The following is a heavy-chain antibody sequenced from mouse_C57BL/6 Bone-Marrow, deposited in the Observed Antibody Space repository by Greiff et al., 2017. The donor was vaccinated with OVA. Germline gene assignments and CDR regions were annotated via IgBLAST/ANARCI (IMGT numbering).Heavy chain of an antibody. CDR3: ARDGYYLFDY. Sequence: VQLQQSGPGMVKPSQSLSLTCTVPGYSITSGYDWHWIRHFPGNKLEWMGYISYSGSTNYNPSLKSRISITHDTSKNHFFLKLNSVTTEDTATYYCARDGYYLFDYWGQGTTLTVSS. CDR2: ISYSGST. D-gene: IGHD2-3*01. CDR1: GYSITSGYD. V-gene: IGHV3-1*01. J-gene: IGHJ2*01.